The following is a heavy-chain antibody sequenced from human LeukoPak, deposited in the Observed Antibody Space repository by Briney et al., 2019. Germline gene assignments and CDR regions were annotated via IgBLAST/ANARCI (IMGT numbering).Heavy chain of an antibody. CDR2: ISPSGGST. J-gene: IGHJ5*02. D-gene: IGHD3-22*01. CDR1: RYTFTSYY. CDR3: ASLFSSGPLGGP. V-gene: IGHV1-46*01. Sequence: ASVKVSCKASRYTFTSYYMHWVRQAPGQGLEWMGIISPSGGSTSYAQKFQGRVTMTRDTSTSTVYMELSSLRSEDTAVYYCASLFSSGPLGGPWGQGTLVTVSS.